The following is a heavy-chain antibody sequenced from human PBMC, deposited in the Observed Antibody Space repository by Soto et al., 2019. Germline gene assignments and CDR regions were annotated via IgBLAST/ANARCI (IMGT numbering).Heavy chain of an antibody. CDR1: GLTFSTYS. CDR3: AREGAGGKKFDS. D-gene: IGHD1-26*01. J-gene: IGHJ4*02. V-gene: IGHV3-21*01. CDR2: ISANSNYM. Sequence: GGSLRLSCAASGLTFSTYSMNWVRQAPGKGLEWVSFISANSNYMYYVDSVNGRFTISRDNGKNSLYLQMNSLRAEDTAVYYCAREGAGGKKFDSWGQGTLVTVSS.